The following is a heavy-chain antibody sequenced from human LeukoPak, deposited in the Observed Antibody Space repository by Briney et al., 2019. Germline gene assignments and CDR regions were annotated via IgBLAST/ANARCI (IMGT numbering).Heavy chain of an antibody. Sequence: GASVKVSCKASGYTFTSYGISWVRQAPGQGLEWMGWISAYNGNTNYAQKLQGRVTMTTDTSTSTAYMELRSLRSDDAAVYYCARDPRMVGAPVSDYWGQGTLVTVSS. CDR1: GYTFTSYG. CDR2: ISAYNGNT. D-gene: IGHD1-26*01. V-gene: IGHV1-18*01. J-gene: IGHJ4*02. CDR3: ARDPRMVGAPVSDY.